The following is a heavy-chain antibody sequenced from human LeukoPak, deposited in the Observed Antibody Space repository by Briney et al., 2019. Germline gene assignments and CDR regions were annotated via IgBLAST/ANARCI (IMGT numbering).Heavy chain of an antibody. CDR1: GFTVSSNY. Sequence: GGSLRLSCAASGFTVSSNYMSWVRQAPGKGLEWVSVIYSGGSTYYADSVKGRFTISRDNSKNTLYLQMNSLRAEDTAVYYCARMWATYYYDSSGYVEGKLSRYYYGMDVWGQGTTVTVSS. CDR2: IYSGGST. V-gene: IGHV3-53*01. D-gene: IGHD3-22*01. J-gene: IGHJ6*02. CDR3: ARMWATYYYDSSGYVEGKLSRYYYGMDV.